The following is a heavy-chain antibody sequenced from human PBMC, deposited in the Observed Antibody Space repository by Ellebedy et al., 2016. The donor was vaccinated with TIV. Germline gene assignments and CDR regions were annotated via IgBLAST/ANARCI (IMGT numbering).Heavy chain of an antibody. V-gene: IGHV3-74*01. J-gene: IGHJ4*02. D-gene: IGHD5-24*01. CDR3: VRDGDGYDFDY. Sequence: PGGSLRLSCAASDFTFNSRWMHWVRQAPGKGLVWVSRIKGDGTNTIYADSVNGRFTISRDNAKNTVYLQMNSLRAEDTAIYYCVRDGDGYDFDYWGQGTLVTVSS. CDR2: IKGDGTNT. CDR1: DFTFNSRW.